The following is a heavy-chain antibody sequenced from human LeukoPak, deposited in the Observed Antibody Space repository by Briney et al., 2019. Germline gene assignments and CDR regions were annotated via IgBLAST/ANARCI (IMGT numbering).Heavy chain of an antibody. Sequence: GGSLRLSCAASGFTFSSYAMHWVRQAPGKGLEWVAVISYDGSNKYYADSVKGRFTFSRDNTKNTLYLQMNSLRAEDTAVYYCARVKGYWGQGTLVSVSS. V-gene: IGHV3-30-3*01. CDR3: ARVKGY. CDR2: ISYDGSNK. J-gene: IGHJ4*02. CDR1: GFTFSSYA.